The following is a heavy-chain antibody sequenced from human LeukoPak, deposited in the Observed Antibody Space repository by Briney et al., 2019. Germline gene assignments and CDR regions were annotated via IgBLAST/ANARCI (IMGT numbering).Heavy chain of an antibody. V-gene: IGHV4-38-2*02. CDR1: GYSISSSYY. Sequence: SETLSLTCTVSGYSISSSYYWAWIRQPPGEGLEWIGSIYHSGNTYYNPSLKSRVTISVDTSKNQFSLKLSSVTAADTAVYYCARAGYGDSDFDYWGQGTLVTVSS. J-gene: IGHJ4*02. CDR2: IYHSGNT. CDR3: ARAGYGDSDFDY. D-gene: IGHD4-17*01.